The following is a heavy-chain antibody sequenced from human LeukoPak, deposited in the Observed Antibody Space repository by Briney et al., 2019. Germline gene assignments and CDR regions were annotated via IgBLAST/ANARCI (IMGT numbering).Heavy chain of an antibody. J-gene: IGHJ4*02. Sequence: PSETLSLTCTVSGGSISSGDYYWSWIRPPPGKGLEWIGSIYYSASTYYTPSLKSRVTISGDTSKNQFSLKLSSVTAADAAVYYCARLLGYCSSTSCYMFFDYWGQGTLVTVSS. CDR2: IYYSAST. CDR3: ARLLGYCSSTSCYMFFDY. V-gene: IGHV4-30-4*01. D-gene: IGHD2-2*02. CDR1: GGSISSGDYY.